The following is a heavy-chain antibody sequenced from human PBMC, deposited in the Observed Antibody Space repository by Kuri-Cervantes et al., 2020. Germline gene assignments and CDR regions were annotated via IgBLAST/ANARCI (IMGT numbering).Heavy chain of an antibody. D-gene: IGHD3-22*01. V-gene: IGHV4-61*02. CDR2: IYTSGST. CDR1: GGSISSGSYY. J-gene: IGHJ4*02. CDR3: ARDSSHYYDSSGYYDY. Sequence: SCTLSGGSISSGSYYWSWIRQPAGKGLEWIGRIYTSGSTNYNPSLKSRVTISVDTSKNQFSLKLSSVTAADTAVYYCARDSSHYYDSSGYYDYWGQGTLVTVSS.